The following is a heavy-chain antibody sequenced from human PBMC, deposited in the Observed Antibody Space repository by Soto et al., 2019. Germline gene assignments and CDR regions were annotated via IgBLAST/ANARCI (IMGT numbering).Heavy chain of an antibody. V-gene: IGHV3-64*01. Sequence: EAQLVESGGGLIEPGGSLRLSCAASGFTFSNYEMHWVRQAPGKGLVYVSGISNNGANTDYAKSVKGRFTISRDNSENTLYLQMGSLRAEDMAHYYCARRGYGSRWPNVYMDVWGKGTTVTVSS. D-gene: IGHD6-13*01. CDR1: GFTFSNYE. CDR2: ISNNGANT. J-gene: IGHJ6*03. CDR3: ARRGYGSRWPNVYMDV.